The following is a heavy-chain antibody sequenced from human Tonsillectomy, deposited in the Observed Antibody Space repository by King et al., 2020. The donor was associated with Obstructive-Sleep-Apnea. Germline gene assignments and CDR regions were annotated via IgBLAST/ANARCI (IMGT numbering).Heavy chain of an antibody. J-gene: IGHJ4*02. Sequence: VQLVESGGGLVQKGRSLRLSCTASGITFGDYAMSWFRQAPGKGLEWVGFIRSKAYGGTTEYAASVKGRFTISRDDSKSIAYLQMNSLKTEDTAVYYCTRMIDLLDYGEYYFDYWGQGTLVTVSS. D-gene: IGHD3-10*01. CDR2: IRSKAYGGTT. V-gene: IGHV3-49*03. CDR1: GITFGDYA. CDR3: TRMIDLLDYGEYYFDY.